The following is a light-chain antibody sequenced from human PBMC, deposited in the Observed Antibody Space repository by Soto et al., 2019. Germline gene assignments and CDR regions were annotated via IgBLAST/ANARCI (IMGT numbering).Light chain of an antibody. J-gene: IGKJ1*01. CDR1: RLISSG. CDR3: QHYNSYSEA. Sequence: DILITQSPSTLSGSVGDRVAITWRARRLISSGLAWYQQKPGKAPKLLIYKASTLKSGVPSRFSGSGSGTEFTLTISSLQPDDFAAYYCQHYNSYSEAFGQWTKV. V-gene: IGKV1-5*03. CDR2: KAS.